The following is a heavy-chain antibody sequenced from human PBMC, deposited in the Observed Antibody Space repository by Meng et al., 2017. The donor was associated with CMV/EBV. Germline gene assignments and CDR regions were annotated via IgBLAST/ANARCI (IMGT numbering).Heavy chain of an antibody. CDR1: GYTFTGYY. V-gene: IGHV1-2*02. Sequence: ASVKVSCKASGYTFTGYYMHWVRQAPGQGLEWMGWINPNSGGTNYAQKFQGRVTMTRDTSISTAYMELSSLRSEDTAVYYCARDSGYAGGGDYWGQGTLVTVSS. D-gene: IGHD5-12*01. CDR2: INPNSGGT. J-gene: IGHJ4*02. CDR3: ARDSGYAGGGDY.